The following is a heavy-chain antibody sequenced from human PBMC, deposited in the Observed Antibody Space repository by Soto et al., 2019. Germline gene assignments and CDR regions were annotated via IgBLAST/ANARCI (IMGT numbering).Heavy chain of an antibody. D-gene: IGHD1-26*01. CDR1: GYTFTSYG. CDR3: ARDRFDVGATNWFDP. J-gene: IGHJ5*02. V-gene: IGHV1-18*01. CDR2: ISAYNGNT. Sequence: QVQLVQSGAEVKKPGASVKVSCKASGYTFTSYGISWVRQAPGQGLEWMGWISAYNGNTNYAKKLQGRVTMTTDTSTSTAYMELKSLRSDDTAVYYCARDRFDVGATNWFDPWGQGTLVTVSS.